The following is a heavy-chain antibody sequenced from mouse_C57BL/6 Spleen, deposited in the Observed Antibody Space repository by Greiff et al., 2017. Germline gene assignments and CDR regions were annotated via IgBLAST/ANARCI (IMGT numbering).Heavy chain of an antibody. CDR1: GYTFTDHT. Sequence: VQGVESDAELVKPGASVKISCKVSGYTFTDHTIHWMKQRPEQGLEWIGYIYPRDGSTKYNEKFKGKATLTADKSSSTAYMQLNSLTSEDSAVYFCARSYDYDPYYFDYWGQGTTLTVSS. CDR3: ARSYDYDPYYFDY. V-gene: IGHV1-78*01. D-gene: IGHD2-4*01. J-gene: IGHJ2*01. CDR2: IYPRDGST.